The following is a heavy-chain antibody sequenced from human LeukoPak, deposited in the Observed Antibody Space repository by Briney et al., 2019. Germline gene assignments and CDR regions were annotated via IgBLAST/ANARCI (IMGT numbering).Heavy chain of an antibody. J-gene: IGHJ4*02. CDR3: ARWGIAVAGTYSLDY. CDR2: INSDGSST. CDR1: GFTFSSYW. Sequence: GGSLRLSCAASGFTFSSYWMHWVRHAPGKGLVWVSRINSDGSSTSYADSVKGRFTISRDNAKNTLYLQMNSLRAEDTAVYYCARWGIAVAGTYSLDYWGQGTLVTVSS. D-gene: IGHD6-19*01. V-gene: IGHV3-74*01.